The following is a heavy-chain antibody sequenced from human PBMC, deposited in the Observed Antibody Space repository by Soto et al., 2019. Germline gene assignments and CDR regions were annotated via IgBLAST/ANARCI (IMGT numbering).Heavy chain of an antibody. CDR1: GGSISSYY. CDR3: ARLIWFGELLNWFDP. J-gene: IGHJ5*02. Sequence: NPSETLSLTCTVSGGSISSYYWSWFRQPPGKGLEWIGYIYYSGSTNYNPSLKSRVTISVDTSKNQFSLKLSSVTAADTAVYYCARLIWFGELLNWFDPWGQGTLVTVSS. V-gene: IGHV4-59*08. D-gene: IGHD3-10*01. CDR2: IYYSGST.